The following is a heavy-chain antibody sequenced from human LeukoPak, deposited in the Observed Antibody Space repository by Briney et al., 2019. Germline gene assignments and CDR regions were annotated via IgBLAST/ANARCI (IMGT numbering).Heavy chain of an antibody. V-gene: IGHV4-39*07. J-gene: IGHJ4*02. CDR2: IYFSGSS. CDR1: GGSLSSSSYY. CDR3: ARDFDY. Sequence: SETLSLTCTVSGGSLSSSSYYWGWIRQPPGKGLEWIGSIYYSGSIYFSGSSDYNPSLKSRVTISGDTSKNHFSLRLSSVTAADTAVYYCARDFDYWGQGTLVTVSS.